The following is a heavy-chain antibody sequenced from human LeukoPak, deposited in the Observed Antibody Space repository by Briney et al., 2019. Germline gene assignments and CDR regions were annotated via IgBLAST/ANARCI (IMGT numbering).Heavy chain of an antibody. J-gene: IGHJ4*02. D-gene: IGHD4-17*01. CDR2: LYPGVST. V-gene: IGHV4-4*07. Sequence: SETLSLTCTVSSDYFSSYYWAWIRQPAGKGLEWLGRLYPGVSTNYSPSLKSRLTMSVDTSKNQVSLKLTSMTAADTAVYFCARSAVTRAGVFDYWGRGTLVTISS. CDR3: ARSAVTRAGVFDY. CDR1: SDYFSSYY.